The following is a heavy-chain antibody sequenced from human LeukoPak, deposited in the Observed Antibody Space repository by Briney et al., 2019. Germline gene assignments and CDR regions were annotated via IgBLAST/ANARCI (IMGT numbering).Heavy chain of an antibody. J-gene: IGHJ4*02. CDR3: AKRGVVIRVILVGFHKEAYYFDS. D-gene: IGHD3-22*01. CDR2: ISDSGGTT. Sequence: GGSLRLSCAVSGITLSNYGMSWVRQAPGKGLEWVAGISDSGGTTNYADSVKGRFTISRDNPKNPLYLQMNSLRAEDTAVYFCAKRGVVIRVILVGFHKEAYYFDSWGQGALVTVSS. V-gene: IGHV3-23*01. CDR1: GITLSNYG.